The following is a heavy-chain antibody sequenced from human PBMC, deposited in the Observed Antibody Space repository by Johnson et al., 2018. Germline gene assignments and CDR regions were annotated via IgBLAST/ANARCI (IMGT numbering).Heavy chain of an antibody. V-gene: IGHV3-13*01. CDR3: ARGGGGSGYYHDAFDI. CDR1: GFTFSSYD. J-gene: IGHJ3*02. Sequence: VQLVESGGGLVKPGGSLRLSCAASGFTFSSYDMHWVRQDTGKGLEWVSAIGTAGDTYYPGSVKGRFTISRENAKNSLYLQMNSLRAWDTAVYYCARGGGGSGYYHDAFDIWGQGTMVTVSS. CDR2: IGTAGDT. D-gene: IGHD3-22*01.